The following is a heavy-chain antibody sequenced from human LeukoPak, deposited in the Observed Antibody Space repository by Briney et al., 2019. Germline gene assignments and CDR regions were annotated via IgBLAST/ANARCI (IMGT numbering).Heavy chain of an antibody. Sequence: PSATLSLTCTVSGDSISGYYWNWIRQPPGRGLEWIGYIYYNGNTAYNPSLKSRVTISVDMSKNQFSLKLSSMTAADTAVYYCARGLPGSSWHLGYWGQGTLVTVSS. CDR3: ARGLPGSSWHLGY. D-gene: IGHD6-13*01. CDR1: GDSISGYY. CDR2: IYYNGNT. V-gene: IGHV4-59*01. J-gene: IGHJ4*02.